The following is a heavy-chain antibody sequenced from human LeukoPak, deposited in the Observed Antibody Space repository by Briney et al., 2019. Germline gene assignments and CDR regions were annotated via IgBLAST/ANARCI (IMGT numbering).Heavy chain of an antibody. CDR1: GFSFSSYE. Sequence: GGSLRLSCAASGFSFSSYEMNWVRQAPGKGLEWVSYISRSGSTIYYADSVKGRFTISRDNAKNSLYLQMNSLRAEDTAVYYCAKDFKSSGWYVLPYFDYWGQGTLVTVSS. D-gene: IGHD6-19*01. CDR3: AKDFKSSGWYVLPYFDY. CDR2: ISRSGSTI. J-gene: IGHJ4*02. V-gene: IGHV3-48*03.